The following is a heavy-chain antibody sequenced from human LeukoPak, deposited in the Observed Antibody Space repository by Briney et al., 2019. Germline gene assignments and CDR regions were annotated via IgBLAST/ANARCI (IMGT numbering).Heavy chain of an antibody. V-gene: IGHV3-23*01. CDR3: AKDPSPAGTRSGWFDY. CDR2: ISGSGGST. Sequence: GGSLRLSCSASGFTFSSNAMSGVRQAPGKGLEGVSAISGSGGSTYYADSVKGRFTIPRDNSKNTQYLQMNSLRAEDTAVYYCAKDPSPAGTRSGWFDYWGQGTLVTVSS. D-gene: IGHD3-10*01. J-gene: IGHJ4*02. CDR1: GFTFSSNA.